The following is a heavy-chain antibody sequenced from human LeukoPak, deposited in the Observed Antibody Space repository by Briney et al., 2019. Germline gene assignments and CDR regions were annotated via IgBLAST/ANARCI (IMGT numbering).Heavy chain of an antibody. Sequence: PSETLSLTCTVSGGSVSSGSYYWSWIRQPPGKGLEWIGYIYYSGSTNYNPSLKSRVTISVDTSKNQFSLKPSSVTAADTAVYYCARGGYGEYYYDSSGYYLFDYWGQGTLVTVSS. V-gene: IGHV4-61*01. J-gene: IGHJ4*02. CDR1: GGSVSSGSYY. D-gene: IGHD3-22*01. CDR2: IYYSGST. CDR3: ARGGYGEYYYDSSGYYLFDY.